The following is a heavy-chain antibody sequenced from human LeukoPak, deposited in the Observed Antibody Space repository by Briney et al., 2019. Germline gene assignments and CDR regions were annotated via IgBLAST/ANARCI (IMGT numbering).Heavy chain of an antibody. CDR2: IDYSGNT. CDR1: GGSISSSGYC. CDR3: ARGQTYYYDSSGYPDY. Sequence: SETLSLTCTVSGGSISSSGYCWGWIRQPPGKGLEWIGSIDYSGNTNYNPSLKSRVTISVDMSKNQFSLKLSSVTAADTAVYYCARGQTYYYDSSGYPDYWGQGTLVTVSS. V-gene: IGHV4-39*01. J-gene: IGHJ4*02. D-gene: IGHD3-22*01.